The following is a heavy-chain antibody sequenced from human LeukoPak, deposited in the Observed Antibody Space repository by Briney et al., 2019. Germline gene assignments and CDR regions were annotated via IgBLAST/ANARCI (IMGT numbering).Heavy chain of an antibody. Sequence: ASVKVSCKASGGTFSSYTISWVRQAPGQGLEWMGWINPNSGGTNYAQKFQGRVTMTRDTSISTAYMELSRLRSDDTAVYYCARGYSGSWYYFDYWGQGTLVTVSS. CDR3: ARGYSGSWYYFDY. J-gene: IGHJ4*02. CDR1: GGTFSSYT. V-gene: IGHV1-2*02. D-gene: IGHD6-13*01. CDR2: INPNSGGT.